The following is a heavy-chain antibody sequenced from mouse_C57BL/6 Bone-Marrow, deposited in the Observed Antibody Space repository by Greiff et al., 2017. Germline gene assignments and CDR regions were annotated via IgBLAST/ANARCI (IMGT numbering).Heavy chain of an antibody. CDR1: GYTFTDYY. V-gene: IGHV1-76*01. Sequence: QVHVKQSGAELVRPGASVKLSCKASGYTFTDYYINWVKQRPGQGLEWIARIYPGSGNTYYNEKFKGKATLTAEKSSSTAYMQLSSLTSEDSAVYFCARPAGTTAPGFAYWGQGTLVTVSA. D-gene: IGHD1-2*01. CDR3: ARPAGTTAPGFAY. CDR2: IYPGSGNT. J-gene: IGHJ3*01.